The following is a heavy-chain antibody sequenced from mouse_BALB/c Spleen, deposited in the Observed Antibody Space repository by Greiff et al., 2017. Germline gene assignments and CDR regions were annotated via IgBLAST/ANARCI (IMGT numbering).Heavy chain of an antibody. J-gene: IGHJ2*01. CDR3: APLYYYGSSYDY. CDR1: GFNFTDTY. Sequence: VQLQQSGAELVKPGASVKLSCTASGFNFTDTYMHWVKQRPEQGLEWIGRIDPANGNTKYDPKFQGKATITADTSTNPAYLQLSSLTSEDTAVYYCAPLYYYGSSYDYWGQGTTLTVSS. D-gene: IGHD1-1*01. CDR2: IDPANGNT. V-gene: IGHV14-3*02.